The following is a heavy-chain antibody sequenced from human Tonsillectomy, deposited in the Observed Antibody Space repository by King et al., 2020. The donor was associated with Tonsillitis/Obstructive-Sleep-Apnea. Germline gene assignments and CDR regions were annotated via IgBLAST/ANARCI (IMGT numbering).Heavy chain of an antibody. CDR3: AKTRDWYFDV. CDR2: ISGSAGST. Sequence: VQLVESGGGLEQPGGSLRLSCAASGFTFSIYAMGWVRQAPGKGLEWVAVISGSAGSTYYADSVKGRFSISRDNSMNTVYLQMNSLRAEDTAVYYCAKTRDWYFDVWGRGTLVTVSS. V-gene: IGHV3-23*04. CDR1: GFTFSIYA. J-gene: IGHJ2*01.